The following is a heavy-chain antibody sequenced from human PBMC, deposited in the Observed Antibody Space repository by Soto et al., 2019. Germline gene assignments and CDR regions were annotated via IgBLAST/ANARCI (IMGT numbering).Heavy chain of an antibody. Sequence: GGSLRLSCAASGFTFSSYAMSWVRQAPGKGLEWVSAISGSGGSTYYADSVKGRFTISRGNSKNTLYLQMNSLRAEDTAVYYCAPLHCSGGSCYSGVVYWGQGTLGTVSS. CDR1: GFTFSSYA. J-gene: IGHJ4*02. CDR3: APLHCSGGSCYSGVVY. CDR2: ISGSGGST. V-gene: IGHV3-23*01. D-gene: IGHD2-15*01.